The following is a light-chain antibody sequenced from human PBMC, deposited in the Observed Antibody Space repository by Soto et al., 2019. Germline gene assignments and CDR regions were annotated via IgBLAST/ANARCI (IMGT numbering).Light chain of an antibody. J-gene: IGLJ3*02. CDR3: QSYDSSPSGWV. Sequence: QPVLTQPPSVSGAPGQRVTISCTGSSSNIGAGYDVHWYQQLPGTAPKPLIHGNSNRPSGVPARFSASKSGTSASLAITGLQADDEADYYCQSYDSSPSGWVFGGGTKVTVL. CDR2: GNS. CDR1: SSNIGAGYD. V-gene: IGLV1-40*01.